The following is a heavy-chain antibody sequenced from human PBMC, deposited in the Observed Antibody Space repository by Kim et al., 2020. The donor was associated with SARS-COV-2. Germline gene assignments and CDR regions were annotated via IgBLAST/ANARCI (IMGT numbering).Heavy chain of an antibody. J-gene: IGHJ5*02. CDR2: INPVNNNV. V-gene: IGHV1-2*06. D-gene: IGHD1-26*01. CDR3: ARGCEWVSLPLDL. CDR1: GYNFRDFH. Sequence: ASVKVSCQTSGYNFRDFHLHWVRQAPGQGLQWMARINPVNNNVVYSPKFQGRVNLPRDTSISTIYLEVTTLKTNDTSVYFCARGCEWVSLPLDLWGQGTL.